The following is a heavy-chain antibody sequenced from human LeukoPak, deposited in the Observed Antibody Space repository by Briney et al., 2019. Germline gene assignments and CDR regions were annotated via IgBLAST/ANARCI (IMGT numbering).Heavy chain of an antibody. Sequence: GGSLRLSCAASGFTFSSYWMHWVRQVPNQGLMWVSRINSDETISEYVDSVNGRFTISRDNAKNTLYLQMNSLRAEDTAVYFCLYGGYFQHWGQGTLVTVSS. CDR1: GFTFSSYW. D-gene: IGHD3-16*01. V-gene: IGHV3-74*01. CDR2: INSDETIS. J-gene: IGHJ1*01. CDR3: LYGGYFQH.